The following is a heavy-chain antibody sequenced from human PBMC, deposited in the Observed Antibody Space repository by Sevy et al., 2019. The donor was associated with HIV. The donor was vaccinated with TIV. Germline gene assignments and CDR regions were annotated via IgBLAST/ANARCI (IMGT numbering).Heavy chain of an antibody. Sequence: GGSLRLSCAASGFTFINYNMNWVRQAPGKGLEWVSSVSGSSNYIYYAESLKGRFIISRDNAKDTLYLQMNSLRADYSAVYFCARGPPDGSYDYFDSWGQGTLVTVSS. CDR3: ARGPPDGSYDYFDS. D-gene: IGHD1-26*01. CDR2: VSGSSNYI. J-gene: IGHJ4*02. V-gene: IGHV3-21*06. CDR1: GFTFINYN.